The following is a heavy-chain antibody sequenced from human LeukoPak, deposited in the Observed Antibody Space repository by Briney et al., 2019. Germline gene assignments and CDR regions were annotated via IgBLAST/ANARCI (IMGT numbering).Heavy chain of an antibody. V-gene: IGHV3-21*01. CDR2: ISTSSTYI. Sequence: GGSLRLSCAASGFTFSSNSMYCVRQAPGKGLEWVSSISTSSTYIYYADSVKGRFTISRDNAKNSLYLQMNSLRAEDTAVYYCARDPPFIIGTTFFDYWGQGTLVTVSS. D-gene: IGHD1-20*01. CDR1: GFTFSSNS. CDR3: ARDPPFIIGTTFFDY. J-gene: IGHJ4*02.